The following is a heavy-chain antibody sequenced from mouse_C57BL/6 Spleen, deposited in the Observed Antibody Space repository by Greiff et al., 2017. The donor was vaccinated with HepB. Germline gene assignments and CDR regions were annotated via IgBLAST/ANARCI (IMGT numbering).Heavy chain of an antibody. D-gene: IGHD1-1*01. CDR1: GYAFSSSW. CDR3: ARRGHYYGSSLWYFDV. Sequence: VMLVESGPELVKPGASVKISCKASGYAFSSSWMNWVKQRPGKGLEWIGRIYPGDGDTNYNGKFKGKATLTADKSSSTAYMQLSSLTSEDSAVYFCARRGHYYGSSLWYFDVWGTGTTVTVSS. J-gene: IGHJ1*03. V-gene: IGHV1-82*01. CDR2: IYPGDGDT.